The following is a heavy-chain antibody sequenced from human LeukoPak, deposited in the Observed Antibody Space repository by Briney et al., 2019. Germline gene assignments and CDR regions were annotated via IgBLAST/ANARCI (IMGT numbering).Heavy chain of an antibody. CDR2: ISAYNGNT. J-gene: IGHJ4*02. Sequence: ASVNVSCKASGYTFTSYGISWVRQAPGQGLEWMGWISAYNGNTNYAQKLQGRVTMTTDTSTSTAYMELRSLRSDDTAVYYCARSYYYDSSGYYYTRGIDYWGQGTLVTVSS. V-gene: IGHV1-18*01. CDR1: GYTFTSYG. D-gene: IGHD3-22*01. CDR3: ARSYYYDSSGYYYTRGIDY.